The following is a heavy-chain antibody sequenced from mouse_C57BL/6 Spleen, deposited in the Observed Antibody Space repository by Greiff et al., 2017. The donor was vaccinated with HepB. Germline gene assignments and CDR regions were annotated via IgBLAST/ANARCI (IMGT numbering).Heavy chain of an antibody. CDR1: GFTFSDFY. V-gene: IGHV7-1*01. D-gene: IGHD1-1*01. J-gene: IGHJ4*01. CDR2: SRNKANDYTT. CDR3: ARARHYYGSSSYAMDY. Sequence: EVKLVESGGGLVQSGRSLRLSCATSGFTFSDFYMEWVRQAPGKGLEWIAASRNKANDYTTEYSASVKGRFIVSRDTSQSILYLQMNALRAEDTAIYYCARARHYYGSSSYAMDYWGQGTSVTVSS.